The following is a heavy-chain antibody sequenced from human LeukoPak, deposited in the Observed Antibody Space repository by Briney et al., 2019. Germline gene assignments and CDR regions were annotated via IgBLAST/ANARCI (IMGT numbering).Heavy chain of an antibody. Sequence: GGSLRLSCAASGFTFSSYAMSWVRQAPGKGLEWVSAISGSGGSTYYADSMKGRFTISRDNSKNTLYLQMNSLRAEDTAVYYCAKATPIIVVVTATPLFDYWGQGTLVTVSS. CDR1: GFTFSSYA. CDR3: AKATPIIVVVTATPLFDY. D-gene: IGHD2-21*02. CDR2: ISGSGGST. V-gene: IGHV3-23*01. J-gene: IGHJ4*02.